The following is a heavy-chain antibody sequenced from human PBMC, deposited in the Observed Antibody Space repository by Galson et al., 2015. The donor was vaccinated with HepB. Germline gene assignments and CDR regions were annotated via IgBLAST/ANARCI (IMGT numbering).Heavy chain of an antibody. CDR2: SRNKPKGYRT. V-gene: IGHV3-72*01. CDR3: ARSEVTTVVTDFDS. J-gene: IGHJ4*02. CDR1: GVSFSDHY. D-gene: IGHD4-23*01. Sequence: SLRLSCAVSGVSFSDHYIDWVRQASGTGLGRVGRSRNKPKGYRTAYAASVKGRFTVSRDDSKNSVFLQMNSLRSEDTAVYYCARSEVTTVVTDFDSWGQGTLVTVSS.